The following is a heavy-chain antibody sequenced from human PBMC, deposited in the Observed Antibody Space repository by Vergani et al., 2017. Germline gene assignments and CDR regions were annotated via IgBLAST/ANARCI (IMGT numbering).Heavy chain of an antibody. J-gene: IGHJ5*02. CDR2: IYYSGST. CDR1: GGSISSYY. Sequence: QVQLQESGPGLVKPSETLSLTCTVSGGSISSYYWSWIRQPPGKGLEWIGYIYYSGSTNYNPSLKSRVTISVDTSKNQFSLKLSSVTAADTAVYYCARDLVGALNWCDPWGQGTLVTVSS. CDR3: ARDLVGALNWCDP. V-gene: IGHV4-59*01. D-gene: IGHD1-26*01.